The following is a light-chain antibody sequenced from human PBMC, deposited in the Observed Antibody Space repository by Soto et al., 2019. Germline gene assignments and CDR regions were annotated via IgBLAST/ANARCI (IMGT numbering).Light chain of an antibody. CDR1: SGHSTYI. CDR2: LDRSGSY. Sequence: QPVLTQSSSASASLGSSVTLTCILSSGHSTYIIAWHQQQPGKAPRFLMTLDRSGSYNRGSGVPDRFSGSSSGADRYLTIANLQFEDEGDYYCETWYSNTHKVFGGGTTLTVL. CDR3: ETWYSNTHKV. J-gene: IGLJ3*02. V-gene: IGLV4-60*02.